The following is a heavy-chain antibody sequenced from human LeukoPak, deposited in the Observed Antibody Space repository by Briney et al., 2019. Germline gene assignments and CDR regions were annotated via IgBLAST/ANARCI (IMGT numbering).Heavy chain of an antibody. J-gene: IGHJ4*02. CDR3: AKDDCSSTSCSSDY. CDR2: ISGSGGST. Sequence: GGSLRLACAASGFTFSSYAMSWVRQAPGKGLEWVSAISGSGGSTYYADSVKGRFTISRDNSKNTLYLQMNSLRAEDTAVYYCAKDDCSSTSCSSDYWGQGTLVTVSS. D-gene: IGHD2-2*01. CDR1: GFTFSSYA. V-gene: IGHV3-23*01.